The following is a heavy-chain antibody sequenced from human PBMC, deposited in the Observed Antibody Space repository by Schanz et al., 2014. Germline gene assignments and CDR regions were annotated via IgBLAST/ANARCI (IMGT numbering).Heavy chain of an antibody. J-gene: IGHJ5*02. V-gene: IGHV1-3*01. CDR1: GYTFTGYY. Sequence: QVQLVQSGAEVKKPGASVKVSCKASGYTFTGYYMHWVRQAPGQGLEWMGWINVGNGNMKYSQKFQGRVTITRDTSASTAYMELTSLRSEDTAMYYCARGPLGTSPWGQGTLVTVSS. CDR2: INVGNGNM. CDR3: ARGPLGTSP. D-gene: IGHD5-12*01.